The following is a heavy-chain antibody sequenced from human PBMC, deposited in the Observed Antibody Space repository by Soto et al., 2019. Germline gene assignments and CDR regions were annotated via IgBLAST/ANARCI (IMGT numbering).Heavy chain of an antibody. CDR3: ARDKGAYYSHLVY. J-gene: IGHJ4*02. CDR2: IIPFFGTP. D-gene: IGHD3-22*01. CDR1: GATFSSYA. V-gene: IGHV1-69*06. Sequence: QVLLVQSGAEVKKPGSSVQVSCKLSGATFSSYAMSWVRQAPGQGLEWIGGIIPFFGTPNYAQKFQGRVTITADTSTATSYIELSSLRSDDTAVYYCARDKGAYYSHLVYWGQGTLVTVSS.